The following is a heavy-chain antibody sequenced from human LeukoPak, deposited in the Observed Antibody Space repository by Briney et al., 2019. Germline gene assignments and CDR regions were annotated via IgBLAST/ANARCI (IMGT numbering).Heavy chain of an antibody. CDR2: MNPNSGNT. CDR1: GYTFTSYD. J-gene: IGHJ4*02. V-gene: IGHV1-8*03. CDR3: ARGRIAVALDY. D-gene: IGHD6-19*01. Sequence: ASVKVSCKASGYTFTSYDINWVRQATGQGLEWMGWMNPNSGNTGYAQKFQGGVTITRNTSISTAYMELSSLRSEDTAVYYCARGRIAVALDYWGQGTLVTVSS.